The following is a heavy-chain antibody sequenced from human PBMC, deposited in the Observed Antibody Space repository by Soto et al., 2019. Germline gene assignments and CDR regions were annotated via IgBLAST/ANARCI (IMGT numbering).Heavy chain of an antibody. CDR1: GFTFSAFW. Sequence: EVQLVESGGGLVQPGKSLRLSCEASGFTFSAFWMHWVRQAPGKGLEWVARINSDGSGTTYADSVQGRFTISRDNAKNTVFLQMTSLRAEDTAVYFCIRVNTLTSAWPFDYWGQGALVTVSS. V-gene: IGHV3-74*01. CDR2: INSDGSGT. D-gene: IGHD6-19*01. CDR3: IRVNTLTSAWPFDY. J-gene: IGHJ4*02.